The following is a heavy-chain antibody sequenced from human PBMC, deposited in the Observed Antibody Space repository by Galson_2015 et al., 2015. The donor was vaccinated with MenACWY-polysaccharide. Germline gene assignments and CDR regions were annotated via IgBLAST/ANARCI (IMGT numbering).Heavy chain of an antibody. CDR2: INPNGGGT. CDR3: TRGGGRYYVDY. D-gene: IGHD6-19*01. Sequence: SVKVSCKASGYTFTGCYIHWVRQAPGQGLEWMGWINPNGGGTHYEQKYQARVTMTRDTSINTAYMELSRLSSDDTAVYYCTRGGGRYYVDYWDQGTLVTVSS. CDR1: GYTFTGCY. J-gene: IGHJ4*02. V-gene: IGHV1-2*02.